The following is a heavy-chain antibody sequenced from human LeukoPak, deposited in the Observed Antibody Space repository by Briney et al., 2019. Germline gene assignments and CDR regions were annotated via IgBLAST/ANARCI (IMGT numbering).Heavy chain of an antibody. Sequence: GGSLRLSCAASGFTFSSYSMNWVRQAPGKGLEWVSYISSSSSTIYYADSVKGRFTISRDNAKNSLYLQMNSLRAEDTAVYYCARDSLIVVVLAAIDYWGQGTLVTVSS. D-gene: IGHD2-2*01. CDR2: ISSSSSTI. CDR1: GFTFSSYS. V-gene: IGHV3-48*01. J-gene: IGHJ4*02. CDR3: ARDSLIVVVLAAIDY.